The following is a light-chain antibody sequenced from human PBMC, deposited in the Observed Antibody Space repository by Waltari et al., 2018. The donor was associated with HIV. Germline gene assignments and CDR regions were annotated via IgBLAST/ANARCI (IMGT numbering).Light chain of an antibody. CDR2: WAS. V-gene: IGKV4-1*01. CDR3: LQYYSTPRT. Sequence: DIVMTQSPDSLAVSLGETATINCKSSQSVLYSSNNKNYLAWYQQKPGQSPKLLIYWASTRESGVPDRFSGSGSGTDFTLTISSLQAEDVAVYYCLQYYSTPRTFGQGTKVEIK. CDR1: QSVLYSSNNKNY. J-gene: IGKJ1*01.